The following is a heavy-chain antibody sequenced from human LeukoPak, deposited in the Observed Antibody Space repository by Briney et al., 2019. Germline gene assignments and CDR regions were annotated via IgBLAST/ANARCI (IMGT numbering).Heavy chain of an antibody. D-gene: IGHD3-3*01. CDR2: ISAYNGNT. CDR3: ARAYVYDFWSGYYYYYYMDV. Sequence: GASVKVSCKASGYTFTSYGIGWVRQAPGQGLEWMGWISAYNGNTNYAQKLQGRVTMTTDTSTSTAYMELRSLRSDDTAVYYCARAYVYDFWSGYYYYYYMDVWGKGTTVTVSS. V-gene: IGHV1-18*01. J-gene: IGHJ6*03. CDR1: GYTFTSYG.